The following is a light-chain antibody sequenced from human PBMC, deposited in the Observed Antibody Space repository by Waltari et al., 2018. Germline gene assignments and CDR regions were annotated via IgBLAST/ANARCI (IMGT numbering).Light chain of an antibody. J-gene: IGKJ1*01. CDR1: HIGSRTV. CDR2: DAS. V-gene: IGKV3-20*01. Sequence: EVMLTQSPGTRSFSPGEKATLACRPSHIGSRTVSCYQQKPGQAPRLLIYDASRRATGTPDRFSGSGSGTVFSITISRVAAEDLAVYYCQKDGTLPATFGQGTKVEIK. CDR3: QKDGTLPAT.